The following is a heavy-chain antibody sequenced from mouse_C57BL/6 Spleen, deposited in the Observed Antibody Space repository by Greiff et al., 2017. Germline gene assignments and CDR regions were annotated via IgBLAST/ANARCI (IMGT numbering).Heavy chain of an antibody. Sequence: VQLKQSGPELVKPGASVKISCKASGYSFTGYYMNWVKQSPEKSLEWIGEINPSTGGTTYNQKFKAKATLTVDKSSSTAYMQLKSLTSEDSAVYYCARSGGNYDFDYWGQGTTLTVSS. D-gene: IGHD2-1*01. CDR1: GYSFTGYY. J-gene: IGHJ2*01. CDR3: ARSGGNYDFDY. CDR2: INPSTGGT. V-gene: IGHV1-42*01.